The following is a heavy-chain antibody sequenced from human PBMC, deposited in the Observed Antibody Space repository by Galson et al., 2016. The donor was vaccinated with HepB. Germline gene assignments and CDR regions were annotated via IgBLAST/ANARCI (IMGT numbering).Heavy chain of an antibody. D-gene: IGHD1-1*01. J-gene: IGHJ4*02. V-gene: IGHV1-2*04. CDR2: INPNSGGT. CDR1: GYKFTGYY. CDR3: ARFDDRRYSFDY. Sequence: SVKVSCKAVGYKFTGYYVHWLRQAPGQGLEWLGWINPNSGGTNYAQKFQDWVTMTRDTSISTAYMELRRLKSDDTALYYCARFDDRRYSFDYWGQGTLVTVSS.